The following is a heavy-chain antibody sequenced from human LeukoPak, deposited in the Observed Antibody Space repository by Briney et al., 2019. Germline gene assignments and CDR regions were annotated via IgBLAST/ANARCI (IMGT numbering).Heavy chain of an antibody. CDR3: ARDRGYYYDSSGYWYFDY. V-gene: IGHV3-48*04. Sequence: GGSLRLSCTASGFTFSSYSMNWVRQAPGKGLEWVSYISSSSSTIYYADSVKGRFTISRDNAKNSLYLQMNSLRAEDTAVYYCARDRGYYYDSSGYWYFDYWGQGTLVTVSS. J-gene: IGHJ4*02. D-gene: IGHD3-22*01. CDR2: ISSSSSTI. CDR1: GFTFSSYS.